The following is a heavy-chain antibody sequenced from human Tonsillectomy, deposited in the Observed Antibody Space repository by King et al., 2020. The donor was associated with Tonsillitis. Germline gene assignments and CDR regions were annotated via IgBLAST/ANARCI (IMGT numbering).Heavy chain of an antibody. D-gene: IGHD2/OR15-2a*01. CDR3: HFHDSTTFSPGDY. CDR1: GFPFGRFW. J-gene: IGHJ4*02. Sequence: VQLVESGGGLVQPGGSLTVSCAVSGFPFGRFWMHWVRQAPGKGLVWVARITSDGTSVTYADPVQGRFTVSRDNAKNTLYLHLNSLSAEDTANYDFHFHDSTTFSPGDYWGQGIVVTVPS. V-gene: IGHV3-74*01. CDR2: ITSDGTSV.